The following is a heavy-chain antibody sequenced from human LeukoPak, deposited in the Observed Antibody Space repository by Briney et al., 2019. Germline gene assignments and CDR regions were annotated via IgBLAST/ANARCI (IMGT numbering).Heavy chain of an antibody. V-gene: IGHV3-48*01. CDR2: ISSSSSTI. D-gene: IGHD6-19*01. J-gene: IGHJ4*02. Sequence: GGSLRLSCAASGFTFSSYSMNWVRQAPGKGLEWVSYISSSSSTIYYADSVKGRFTISRDNAKNSLYLQMNSLRAEDTAVYYCAAHSSGWYSSYFDYWGQGTLVTVSS. CDR3: AAHSSGWYSSYFDY. CDR1: GFTFSSYS.